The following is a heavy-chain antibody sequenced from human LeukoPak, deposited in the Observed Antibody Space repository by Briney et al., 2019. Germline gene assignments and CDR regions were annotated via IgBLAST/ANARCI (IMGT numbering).Heavy chain of an antibody. Sequence: SETLSLTCTVSGGSISSSSYYWGWIRQPPGKGLEWIGSIYYSGSTYYNPSLKSRVTISVDTSKNQFSLKLSSVTAADTAVYYCARRDYYDSSGYYDYWGQGTLVTVSS. CDR2: IYYSGST. J-gene: IGHJ4*02. D-gene: IGHD3-22*01. CDR3: ARRDYYDSSGYYDY. V-gene: IGHV4-39*01. CDR1: GGSISSSSYY.